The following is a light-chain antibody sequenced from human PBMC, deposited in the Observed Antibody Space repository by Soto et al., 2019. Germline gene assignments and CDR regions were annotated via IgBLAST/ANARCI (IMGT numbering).Light chain of an antibody. Sequence: EIVMTQSPATLSVSPGERATLSCRASQSVSSDLAWYQHEPGQAPRLLIYAAPTRATGIPARFSGSGSGTEFSLTISSLQSEDFAVYYCLQYNNWPPKQYTFGQGTKLEIK. J-gene: IGKJ2*01. V-gene: IGKV3-15*01. CDR2: AAP. CDR3: LQYNNWPPKQYT. CDR1: QSVSSD.